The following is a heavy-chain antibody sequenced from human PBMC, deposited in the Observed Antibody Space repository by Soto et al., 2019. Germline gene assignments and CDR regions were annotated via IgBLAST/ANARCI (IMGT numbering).Heavy chain of an antibody. CDR2: ISHTGSRT. D-gene: IGHD4-4*01. V-gene: IGHV4-38-2*01. CDR1: GYSITSGYY. CDR3: ARATRTTRGAGWFDT. Sequence: PSETLSLTCAVSGYSITSGYYWVWIRQSPGKGLEWIGSISHTGSRTYYNPSLESRVTISVDTSRNQFSLKLTSVTAADTAVYSCARATRTTRGAGWFDTWGQGTLVTVSS. J-gene: IGHJ5*02.